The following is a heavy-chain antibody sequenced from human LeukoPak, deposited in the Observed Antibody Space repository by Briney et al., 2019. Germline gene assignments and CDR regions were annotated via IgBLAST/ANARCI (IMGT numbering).Heavy chain of an antibody. D-gene: IGHD3-10*01. CDR1: GFTFKNHG. J-gene: IGHJ4*02. V-gene: IGHV3-30*03. Sequence: GGSLRLSCVISGFTFKNHGLHWVRQAPGKGLEWVAVASSDEINQYYADSVKGRFIISRDNSKNTLYLQMTSLRAEDTAVYYCARDQGSGSENYSWGYFDYWGQGTLVTVSS. CDR3: ARDQGSGSENYSWGYFDY. CDR2: ASSDEINQ.